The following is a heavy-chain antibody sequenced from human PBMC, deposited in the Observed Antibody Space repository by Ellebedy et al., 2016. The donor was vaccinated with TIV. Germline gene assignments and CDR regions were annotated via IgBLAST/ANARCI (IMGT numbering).Heavy chain of an antibody. D-gene: IGHD2-15*01. V-gene: IGHV3-23*01. Sequence: GGSLRLXCAASGFTFSSYAMSWVRQAPGKGLEWVSAISGSGGSTYYADSVKGRFTISRDNAKNSLYLQMNSLRAEDTAVYYCARDGWFLDYWGQGTLVTVSS. CDR3: ARDGWFLDY. CDR2: ISGSGGST. J-gene: IGHJ4*02. CDR1: GFTFSSYA.